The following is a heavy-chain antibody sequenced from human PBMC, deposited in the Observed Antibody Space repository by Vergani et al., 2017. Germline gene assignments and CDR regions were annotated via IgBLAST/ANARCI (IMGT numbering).Heavy chain of an antibody. V-gene: IGHV3-43*01. CDR2: ISWDGGST. D-gene: IGHD6-19*01. Sequence: EVQLVESGGVVVQPGGSLRLSCAASGFTFDDYTMHWVRQAPGKGLEWVSLISWDGGSTYYADSVKGRFTISRDNAKNSLYLQMNSLRAEDTAVYYCARDSRAVAAYYFDYWGQGTLVTVSS. CDR3: ARDSRAVAAYYFDY. CDR1: GFTFDDYT. J-gene: IGHJ4*02.